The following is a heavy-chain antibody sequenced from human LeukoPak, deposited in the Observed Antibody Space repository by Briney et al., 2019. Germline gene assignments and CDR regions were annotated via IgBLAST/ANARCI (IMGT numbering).Heavy chain of an antibody. CDR2: IYYSGST. Sequence: SETLSLTCTVSGGSISSYYWSWIRQPPGKGLEWIGYIYYSGSTNYNPSLKSRATISVDTSKNQFSLKLSSVTAADTAVYYCARETPDRIAATFDYWGQGTLVTVSS. J-gene: IGHJ4*02. V-gene: IGHV4-59*01. D-gene: IGHD6-13*01. CDR1: GGSISSYY. CDR3: ARETPDRIAATFDY.